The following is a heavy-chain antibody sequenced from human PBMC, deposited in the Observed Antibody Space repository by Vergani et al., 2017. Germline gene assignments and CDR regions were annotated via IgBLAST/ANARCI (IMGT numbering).Heavy chain of an antibody. CDR2: ISWNSGSI. Sequence: EVQLVESGGGLVQPGRSLRLSCAASGFTFDDYAMHWVRQAPGKGLEWVSGISWNSGSIGYADSVKGRFTISRDNAKNSLYLQMNSLRAEDTALYYCAKDRGVAGSDAFDIWGQGTMVTVSS. CDR3: AKDRGVAGSDAFDI. D-gene: IGHD6-19*01. V-gene: IGHV3-9*01. CDR1: GFTFDDYA. J-gene: IGHJ3*02.